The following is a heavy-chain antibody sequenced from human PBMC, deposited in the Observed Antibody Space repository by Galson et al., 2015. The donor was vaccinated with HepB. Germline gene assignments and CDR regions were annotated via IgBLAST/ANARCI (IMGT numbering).Heavy chain of an antibody. Sequence: SLRLSCAASGFTFSSYGMHWVRQAPGKGLEWVAVIWYDGSNKYYADSVKGRFTISRDNSKNTLYLQMNSLRAEDTAVYYCARDSRRDGTDAFDIWGQGTMVTVSS. J-gene: IGHJ3*02. CDR3: ARDSRRDGTDAFDI. D-gene: IGHD5-24*01. CDR1: GFTFSSYG. V-gene: IGHV3-33*01. CDR2: IWYDGSNK.